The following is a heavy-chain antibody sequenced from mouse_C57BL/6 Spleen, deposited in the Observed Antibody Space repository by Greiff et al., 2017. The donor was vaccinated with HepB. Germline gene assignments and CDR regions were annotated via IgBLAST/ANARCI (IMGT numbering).Heavy chain of an antibody. Sequence: EVQLVESGGGLVKPGGSLKLSCAASGFTFSSYAMSWVRQTPEKRLEWVATISDGGSYTYYPDNVKGRFTISRDNAKNNLYLQMSHLKSEDTAMYYCARGETEWYFDVWGTGTTVTVSS. CDR2: ISDGGSYT. V-gene: IGHV5-4*01. J-gene: IGHJ1*03. CDR3: ARGETEWYFDV. CDR1: GFTFSSYA.